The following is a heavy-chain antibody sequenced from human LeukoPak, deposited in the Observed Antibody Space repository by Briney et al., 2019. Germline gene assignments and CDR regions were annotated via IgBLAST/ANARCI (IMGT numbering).Heavy chain of an antibody. CDR1: GFTFSSYG. CDR2: ISYDGNNR. V-gene: IGHV3-30*18. CDR3: AKDGYYDGSGYPYYFDY. D-gene: IGHD3-22*01. J-gene: IGHJ4*01. Sequence: GGSLRLSCVASGFTFSSYGMHWVRQAPGKGLEWVAVISYDGNNRYYADSVKGRFTISRDNSKNTLYVQMNSLRAEDTAVYYCAKDGYYDGSGYPYYFDYWGHGALVTVSS.